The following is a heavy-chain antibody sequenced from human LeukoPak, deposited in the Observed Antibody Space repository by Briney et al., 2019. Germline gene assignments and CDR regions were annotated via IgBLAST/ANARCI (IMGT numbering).Heavy chain of an antibody. J-gene: IGHJ6*02. Sequence: SETLSLTCTVSGGSISSYYWSRIRQPPGKGLEWIGYIYYSGSANYNPSLKSRVTISVDTSKNQFSLKLSSVTAADTAVYYCARHVHSGYDWPILDVWGQGTTVTVSS. CDR3: ARHVHSGYDWPILDV. CDR1: GGSISSYY. CDR2: IYYSGSA. D-gene: IGHD5-12*01. V-gene: IGHV4-59*08.